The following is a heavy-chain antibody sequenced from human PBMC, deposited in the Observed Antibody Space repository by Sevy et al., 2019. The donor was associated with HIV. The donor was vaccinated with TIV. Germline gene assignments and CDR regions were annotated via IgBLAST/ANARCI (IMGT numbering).Heavy chain of an antibody. CDR3: AGTGSYADTYYYYYAMDV. CDR2: INQDGSEE. J-gene: IGHJ6*02. V-gene: IGHV3-7*01. Sequence: GGSLRLSCAASGFTFSSYWMTWVRQAPGKGLEWVANINQDGSEENYVDSVKGRFTIFRDKAKNSLFLQMNSLRAEDTAVYYCAGTGSYADTYYYYYAMDVWGQGTTVTVSS. CDR1: GFTFSSYW. D-gene: IGHD3-16*01.